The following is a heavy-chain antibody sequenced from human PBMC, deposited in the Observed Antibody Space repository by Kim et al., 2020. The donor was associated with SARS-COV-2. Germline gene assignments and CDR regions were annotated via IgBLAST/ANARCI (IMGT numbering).Heavy chain of an antibody. CDR1: GYTFTSYD. CDR3: ARARTYYYDSSGLGRGGMDV. Sequence: ASVKVSCKASGYTFTSYDINWVRQATGQGLEWMGWMNPNSGNTGYAQKFQGRVTMTRNTSISTAYMELSSLRSEDTAVYYCARARTYYYDSSGLGRGGMDVWGQGTTVTVS. CDR2: MNPNSGNT. J-gene: IGHJ6*02. D-gene: IGHD3-22*01. V-gene: IGHV1-8*01.